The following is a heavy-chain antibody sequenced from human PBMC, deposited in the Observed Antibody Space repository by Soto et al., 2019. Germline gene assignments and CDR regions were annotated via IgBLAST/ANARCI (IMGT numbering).Heavy chain of an antibody. CDR1: GFTFSSYA. V-gene: IGHV3-30-3*01. CDR3: ARVGLRSYGMDV. CDR2: ISYDGSNK. D-gene: IGHD4-17*01. J-gene: IGHJ6*02. Sequence: QVQLVESGGGVVQPGRSLRLSCAASGFTFSSYAMHWVRQAPGKGLEWVAVISYDGSNKYYADSVKGRFTISRDNSKNTLYLQMNSLRAGDTAVYYCARVGLRSYGMDVWGQGTTVTVSS.